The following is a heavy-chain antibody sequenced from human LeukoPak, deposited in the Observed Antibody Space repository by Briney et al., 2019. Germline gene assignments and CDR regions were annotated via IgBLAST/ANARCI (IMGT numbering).Heavy chain of an antibody. CDR2: ITTYKGNT. Sequence: ASVKVSCKASGYIFSNYGISWVRQAPGEGLEWMGWITTYKGNTAYAQKFQGRVTMTRDTSISTAYMELSRLRSDDTAVYYCARAPGAYCGGDCRWGQGTLVTVSS. D-gene: IGHD2-21*01. V-gene: IGHV1-18*01. J-gene: IGHJ4*02. CDR1: GYIFSNYG. CDR3: ARAPGAYCGGDCR.